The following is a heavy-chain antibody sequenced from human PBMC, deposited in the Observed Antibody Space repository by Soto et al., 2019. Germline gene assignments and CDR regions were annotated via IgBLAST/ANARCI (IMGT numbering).Heavy chain of an antibody. CDR2: IYYSGST. CDR3: ARAGLSPLNDY. V-gene: IGHV4-31*03. J-gene: IGHJ4*02. CDR1: GGSISSGGYY. D-gene: IGHD3-16*01. Sequence: SETLSLTCTVSGGSISSGGYYWSWIRQHPGKGLEWIGYIYYSGSTYYSPSLKSRVTISVDTSKNQFSLKLSSVTAADTAVYYCARAGLSPLNDYWGQGTLVTVSS.